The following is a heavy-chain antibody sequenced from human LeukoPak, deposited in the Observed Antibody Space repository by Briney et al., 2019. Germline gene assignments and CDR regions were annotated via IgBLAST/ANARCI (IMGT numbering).Heavy chain of an antibody. CDR1: GITFSKHL. CDR2: INSDGSST. J-gene: IGHJ4*02. V-gene: IGHV3-74*01. D-gene: IGHD6-6*01. CDR3: ARMYSSSSGFDY. Sequence: GALRLFLATSGITFSKHLIHWGRQTPGEGLVWVSRINSDGSSTSYADSVKGRFTISRDNAKNTLYLQMNSLRAEDTAVYYCARMYSSSSGFDYWGQGTLVTVSS.